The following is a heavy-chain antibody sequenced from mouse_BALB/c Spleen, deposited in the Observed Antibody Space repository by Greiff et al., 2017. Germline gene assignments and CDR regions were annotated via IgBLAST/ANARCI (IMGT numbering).Heavy chain of an antibody. CDR2: ISNGGGST. CDR3: ARREGYYDYAMDY. D-gene: IGHD2-3*01. J-gene: IGHJ4*01. Sequence: EVMLVESGGGLVQPGGSLKLSCAASGFTFSSYTMSWVRQTPEKRLEWVAYISNGGGSTYYPDTVKGRFTISRDNAKNTLYLQMSSLKSEDTAMYYCARREGYYDYAMDYWGQGTSVTVSS. CDR1: GFTFSSYT. V-gene: IGHV5-12-2*01.